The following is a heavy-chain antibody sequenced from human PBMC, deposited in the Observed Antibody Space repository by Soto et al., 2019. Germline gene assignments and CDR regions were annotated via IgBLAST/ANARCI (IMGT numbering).Heavy chain of an antibody. J-gene: IGHJ5*02. V-gene: IGHV4-4*07. CDR1: GASISGFY. D-gene: IGHD1-1*01. CDR2: TYATGTT. Sequence: SETLSLTCTVSGASISGFYWSWIRKSAGKGLEWIGRTYATGTTDYNPSLKSRVMMSVDTSKKQFSLKLRSVTAADTAVYYCVRDGTKTLRDWFDPWGQGISATVSS. CDR3: VRDGTKTLRDWFDP.